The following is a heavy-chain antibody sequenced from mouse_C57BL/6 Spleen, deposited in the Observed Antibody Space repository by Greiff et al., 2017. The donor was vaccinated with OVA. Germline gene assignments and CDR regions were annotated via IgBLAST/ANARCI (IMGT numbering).Heavy chain of an antibody. CDR3: ARSYYGSTWFAY. CDR2: IYPGSGNT. Sequence: QVQLKQSGAELVRPGASVKLSCKASGYTFTDYYINWVKQRPGQGLEWIARIYPGSGNTYYNEKFKGKATLTAEKSSSTAYMQLSSLTSEDSAVYCCARSYYGSTWFAYWGQGTLVTVSA. D-gene: IGHD1-1*01. CDR1: GYTFTDYY. J-gene: IGHJ3*01. V-gene: IGHV1-76*01.